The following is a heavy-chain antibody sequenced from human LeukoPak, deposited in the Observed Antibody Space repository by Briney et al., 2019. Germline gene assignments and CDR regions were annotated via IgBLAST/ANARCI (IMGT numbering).Heavy chain of an antibody. D-gene: IGHD2-2*01. Sequence: GGSLRLSCAASGFTFSSYAMSWVRQAPGKGLEWVSTFSGSGDSTYYADSVKGRFTISRDNSKNTLYLQMNSLRAEDTAVYYCAKGWPGRYCSSTSCSCPFDYWGQGTLVTVSS. CDR2: FSGSGDST. CDR3: AKGWPGRYCSSTSCSCPFDY. CDR1: GFTFSSYA. J-gene: IGHJ4*02. V-gene: IGHV3-23*01.